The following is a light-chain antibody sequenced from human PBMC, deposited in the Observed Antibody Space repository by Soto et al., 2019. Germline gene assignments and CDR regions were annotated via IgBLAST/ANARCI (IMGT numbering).Light chain of an antibody. CDR2: AAS. V-gene: IGKV1-17*01. CDR1: QGINND. CDR3: LQHNSYTWT. J-gene: IGKJ1*01. Sequence: DIQMTQSPSSLSASVGDRVTITCRASQGINNDLGWYQHKPGKAPKRLIYAASSLQSGVPSRFSGSGSGARFTLTISSLQPEDFATYYCLQHNSYTWTFGQGTKVDIK.